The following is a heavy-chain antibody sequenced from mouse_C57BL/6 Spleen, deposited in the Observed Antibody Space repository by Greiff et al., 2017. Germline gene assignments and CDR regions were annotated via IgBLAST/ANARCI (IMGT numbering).Heavy chain of an antibody. CDR1: GFTFSDYG. V-gene: IGHV5-17*01. CDR3: AKGSDGYYAAY. J-gene: IGHJ3*01. CDR2: ISSGSSTI. Sequence: EVQLVESGGGLVKPGGSLKLSCAASGFTFSDYGMHWVRQAPEKGLEWVAYISSGSSTIYYADTVKGRFTISRENAKNTLFLQMTSLRSEDTAMYYCAKGSDGYYAAYWGQGTLVTVSA. D-gene: IGHD2-3*01.